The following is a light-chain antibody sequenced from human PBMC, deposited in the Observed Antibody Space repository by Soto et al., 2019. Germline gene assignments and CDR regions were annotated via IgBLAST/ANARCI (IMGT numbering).Light chain of an antibody. J-gene: IGKJ1*01. CDR2: HAS. Sequence: EVVVTQSPATLSVSPGERATLSCRASQSVSNNLAWFQQKPGQAPRLLIYHASTRATGIPARFSGSGSGTEFTLIISSLQSEDFAVSYCQQYNNWWAFGQGTKV. CDR1: QSVSNN. V-gene: IGKV3-15*01. CDR3: QQYNNWWA.